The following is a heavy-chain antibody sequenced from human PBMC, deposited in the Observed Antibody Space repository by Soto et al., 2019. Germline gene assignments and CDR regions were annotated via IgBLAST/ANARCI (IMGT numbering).Heavy chain of an antibody. D-gene: IGHD4-17*01. J-gene: IGHJ6*02. CDR1: GFTFSSYS. V-gene: IGHV3-48*02. CDR2: ISSSSSTV. CDR3: ARDGDYGDEYGMDV. Sequence: PVGSLRLSCAASGFTFSSYSMNWVRQAPGKGLEWVSYISSSSSTVYYADSVKGRFTISRHNAKNSLYLQMNSLRDEDTAVYYCARDGDYGDEYGMDVWGQGTTVTVSS.